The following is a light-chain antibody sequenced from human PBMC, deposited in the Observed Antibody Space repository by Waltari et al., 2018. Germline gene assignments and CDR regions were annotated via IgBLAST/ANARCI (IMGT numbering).Light chain of an antibody. CDR2: GAS. J-gene: IGKJ5*01. CDR3: QQSDNWPPIT. Sequence: EVVMTQSPAILSVSPGERATLSCRASQSVTTNLAWYQQKPGQAPRLLIFGASTRATGVPARFSGSGSGTDFTLTISDLQSDDFAVYYCQQSDNWPPITFGQGTRLDIK. V-gene: IGKV3-15*01. CDR1: QSVTTN.